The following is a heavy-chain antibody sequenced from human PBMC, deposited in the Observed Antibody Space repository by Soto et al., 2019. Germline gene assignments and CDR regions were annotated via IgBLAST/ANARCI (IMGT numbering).Heavy chain of an antibody. J-gene: IGHJ6*02. CDR2: ISAYNGDT. CDR3: ARAGDPPYYGMDV. Sequence: QVQLVQSGAEVRQPGASVQVSCKASGYTFTSYGISWVRQAPGQGLEWMGWISAYNGDTNYVQKLQGRVTMTTDTSTSTAYMELRSLRHDDTAVYYCARAGDPPYYGMDVWGQGTTVTVSS. CDR1: GYTFTSYG. D-gene: IGHD6-19*01. V-gene: IGHV1-18*01.